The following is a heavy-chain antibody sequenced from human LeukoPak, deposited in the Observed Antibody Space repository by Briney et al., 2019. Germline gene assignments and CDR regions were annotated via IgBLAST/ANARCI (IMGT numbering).Heavy chain of an antibody. V-gene: IGHV3-9*01. CDR2: ISWNSGSI. D-gene: IGHD2-21*02. CDR3: AKDIGGGDAGNWFDP. CDR1: RFMFSSYG. Sequence: GGSLRLSCAASRFMFSSYGMHWVRQAPGKGLEWVSGISWNSGSIGYADSVKGRFTISRDNAKNSLYLQMNSLRAEDTALYYCAKDIGGGDAGNWFDPWGQGTLVTVSS. J-gene: IGHJ5*02.